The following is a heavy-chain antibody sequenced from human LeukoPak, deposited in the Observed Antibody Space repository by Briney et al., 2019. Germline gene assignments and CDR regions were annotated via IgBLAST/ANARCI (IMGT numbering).Heavy chain of an antibody. D-gene: IGHD6-13*01. CDR1: GFTFSSYS. J-gene: IGHJ5*02. CDR2: ISSSSSYI. V-gene: IGHV3-21*01. Sequence: GGSLRLSCAASGFTFSSYSMNWVRQAPGKGLEWVSSISSSSSYIYYADSVKGRFTISRGNAKNSLYLQMNSLRAEDTAVYYCARGDSSSWAGNWFDPWGQGTLVTVSS. CDR3: ARGDSSSWAGNWFDP.